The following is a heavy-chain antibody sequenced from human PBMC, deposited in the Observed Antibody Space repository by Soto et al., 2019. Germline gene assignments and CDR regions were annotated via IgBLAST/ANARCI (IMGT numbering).Heavy chain of an antibody. D-gene: IGHD6-13*01. CDR3: ARDQPQGSLIAATYYYYMDV. CDR1: GFTFSSYS. V-gene: IGHV3-48*01. J-gene: IGHJ6*03. Sequence: GGSLRLSCAASGFTFSSYSMNWVRQAPGKGLEWVSYISSSSSTIYYADSVKGRFTISRDNAKNSLYLQMNSLRAEDTAVYYCARDQPQGSLIAATYYYYMDVWGKGTTVTVSS. CDR2: ISSSSSTI.